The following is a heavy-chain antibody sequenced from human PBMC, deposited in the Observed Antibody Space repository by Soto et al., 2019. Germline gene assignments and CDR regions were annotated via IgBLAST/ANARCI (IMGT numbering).Heavy chain of an antibody. D-gene: IGHD3-3*01. CDR1: GFTFSSYA. Sequence: PGGSLRLSCAASGFTFSSYAMSWVRQAPGKGLEWVSAISGSGGSTYYADSVKGRFTISRDNSKNTLYLQMNSLRAEDTAVYYCAKARTHYDFWSGYLMDMDVWGKGTTVTVSS. J-gene: IGHJ6*03. V-gene: IGHV3-23*01. CDR3: AKARTHYDFWSGYLMDMDV. CDR2: ISGSGGST.